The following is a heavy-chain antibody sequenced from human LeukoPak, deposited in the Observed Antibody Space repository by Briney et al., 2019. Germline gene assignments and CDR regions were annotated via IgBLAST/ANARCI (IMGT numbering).Heavy chain of an antibody. Sequence: PGGSLRLSCTASGFTFGDYAMSWVRQAPGKGLEWVGFIRSKAYGGTTEYAASVKGRFTIPRDDSKSIAYLQMNSLKTEDTAVYYCTRAPYGDSFDYWGQGTLVTVSS. V-gene: IGHV3-49*04. CDR2: IRSKAYGGTT. J-gene: IGHJ4*02. CDR3: TRAPYGDSFDY. CDR1: GFTFGDYA. D-gene: IGHD4-17*01.